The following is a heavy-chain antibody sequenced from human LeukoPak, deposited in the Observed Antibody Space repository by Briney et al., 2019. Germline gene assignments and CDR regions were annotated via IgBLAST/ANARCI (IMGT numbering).Heavy chain of an antibody. V-gene: IGHV4-39*01. CDR2: IYYSGST. CDR1: GGSISSSSYY. D-gene: IGHD2-21*01. Sequence: MPSETLSLTCTVSGGSISSSSYYWGWSRQPPGKGLEWIGSIYYSGSTYYNPSLKSRVTISVDTSKNQFSLKLSSVTAADTAVYYCARHACGRGCYSFDYWGQGTLVTVSS. J-gene: IGHJ4*02. CDR3: ARHACGRGCYSFDY.